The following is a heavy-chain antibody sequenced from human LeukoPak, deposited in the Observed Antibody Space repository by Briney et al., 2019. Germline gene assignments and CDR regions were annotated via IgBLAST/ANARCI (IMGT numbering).Heavy chain of an antibody. D-gene: IGHD3-10*01. CDR1: GFTFSSSD. J-gene: IGHJ2*01. Sequence: GGSLRLSCAASGFTFSSSDMHWVRQAPGKGLEWVSGISARSTTTYYADSVTGRFTISRDNSENTLYLQMNSLRAEDMATYYCAKRLMAYPVWYFDLWGRGTLVTVSS. CDR2: ISARSTTT. CDR3: AKRLMAYPVWYFDL. V-gene: IGHV3-23*01.